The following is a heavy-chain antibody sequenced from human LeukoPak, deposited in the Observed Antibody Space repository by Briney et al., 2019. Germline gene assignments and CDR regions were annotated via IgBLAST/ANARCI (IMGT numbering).Heavy chain of an antibody. CDR2: VKGDGRTT. CDR3: ATGHSYGYDY. Sequence: PGGPLRFSCAASGLTFGDFWMHWVRQPPEKGLVWVALVKGDGRTTIYADSVKGRFTISRDNAKNTLYLQMNSLRADDSGVYYCATGHSYGYDYWGQGVLVTVSS. J-gene: IGHJ4*02. D-gene: IGHD5-18*01. V-gene: IGHV3-74*01. CDR1: GLTFGDFW.